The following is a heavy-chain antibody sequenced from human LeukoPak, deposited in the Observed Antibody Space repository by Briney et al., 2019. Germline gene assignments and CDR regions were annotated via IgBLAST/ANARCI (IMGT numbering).Heavy chain of an antibody. CDR2: MNPNSGNT. Sequence: ASVKVSCKASGYTFTSYAIHWVRPATGQGLEWMGWMNPNSGNTSYAQKFQGRVTMTRHTSTRPAYMELSSLRSEGTAVYYCARGQRFLEWLFRGSDCYFYYYGIDVWGQGKTVTVS. J-gene: IGHJ6*02. V-gene: IGHV1-8*01. D-gene: IGHD3-3*01. CDR3: ARGQRFLEWLFRGSDCYFYYYGIDV. CDR1: GYTFTSYA.